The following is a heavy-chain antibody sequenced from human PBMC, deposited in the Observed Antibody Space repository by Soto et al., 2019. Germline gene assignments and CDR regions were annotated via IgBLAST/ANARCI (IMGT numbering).Heavy chain of an antibody. J-gene: IGHJ4*02. V-gene: IGHV1-69*13. CDR3: ARDLSGSPTENLDY. Sequence: SVKVSCKASGDTFTGYDIRWVRQAPGQGLEWMGGIIPIIGTANYAQKFQGRVTITADESTSTAYMELSSLRSEDTAVYYCARDLSGSPTENLDYWGQGTLVTVSS. CDR1: GDTFTGYD. D-gene: IGHD1-26*01. CDR2: IIPIIGTA.